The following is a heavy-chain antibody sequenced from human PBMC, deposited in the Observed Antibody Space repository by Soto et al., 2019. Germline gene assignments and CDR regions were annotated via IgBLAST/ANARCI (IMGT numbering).Heavy chain of an antibody. D-gene: IGHD3-16*01. V-gene: IGHV2-5*02. CDR3: AHSLYDYVWGTNWFDP. CDR1: GFSLSTSGVG. Sequence: ASGPTLVNPPQPLTLTCTFSGFSLSTSGVGVGWIRQPPGKALEWLALIYWDDDKRYSPSLKSRLTITKDTSKNQVVLTMTNMDPVDTATYYCAHSLYDYVWGTNWFDPWGQGTLVTVSS. CDR2: IYWDDDK. J-gene: IGHJ5*02.